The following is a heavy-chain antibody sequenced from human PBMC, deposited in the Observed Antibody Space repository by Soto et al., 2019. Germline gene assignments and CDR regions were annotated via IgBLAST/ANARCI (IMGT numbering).Heavy chain of an antibody. CDR2: INHSGST. CDR3: ARGPIAAAGTSLAGYYYYGMDV. J-gene: IGHJ6*02. CDR1: GGSFSGYY. V-gene: IGHV4-34*01. D-gene: IGHD6-13*01. Sequence: QVQLQQWGAGLLKPSETRSLTCAVYGGSFSGYYWSWIRQPPGKGLEWIGEINHSGSTNYNPSLKSRVTILVDTSKNQFSLKLSSVTATDTAVYSCARGPIAAAGTSLAGYYYYGMDVWGQGTTVTVSS.